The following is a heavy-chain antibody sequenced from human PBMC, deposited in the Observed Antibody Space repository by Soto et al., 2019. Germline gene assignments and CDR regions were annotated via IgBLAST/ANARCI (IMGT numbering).Heavy chain of an antibody. CDR3: ARENVPAARGFDP. D-gene: IGHD2-2*01. J-gene: IGHJ5*02. Sequence: QVQLQESGPGLVKPSQTLSLTCTVSGGSISSGGYYWSWIRQHPGKGLEWIGYIYYSGSTYYNPSLKCRVTISVDTSKNQFSLKLSSVTAADTAVYYCARENVPAARGFDPWGQGTLVTVSS. CDR2: IYYSGST. V-gene: IGHV4-31*03. CDR1: GGSISSGGYY.